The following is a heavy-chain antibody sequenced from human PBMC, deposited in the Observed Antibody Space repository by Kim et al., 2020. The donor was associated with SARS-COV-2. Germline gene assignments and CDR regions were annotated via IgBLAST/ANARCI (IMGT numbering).Heavy chain of an antibody. CDR3: AREVCSSTSCYTLYYYYYMDV. CDR2: IKQDGSEK. J-gene: IGHJ6*03. CDR1: GFTFSSYW. V-gene: IGHV3-7*01. D-gene: IGHD2-2*02. Sequence: GGSLRLSCAASGFTFSSYWMSWVRQAPGKGLEWVANIKQDGSEKYYVDSVKGRFTISRDNAKNSLYLQMNSLRAEDTAVYYCAREVCSSTSCYTLYYYYYMDVWGKGTTVTVSS.